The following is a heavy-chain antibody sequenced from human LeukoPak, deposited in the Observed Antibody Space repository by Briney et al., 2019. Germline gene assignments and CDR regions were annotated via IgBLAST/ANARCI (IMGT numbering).Heavy chain of an antibody. D-gene: IGHD5-12*01. V-gene: IGHV3-48*03. CDR1: GFTFSSYE. CDR3: ARDRYSGYGFQDPDGMDV. Sequence: PGGSLRLSCAASGFTFSSYEMKWVRQAPGKGLEWVSYISSSGSTIYYADSVKGRFTISRDNAKNSLYLQMNSLRAEDTAVYYCARDRYSGYGFQDPDGMDVWGQGTTVTVSS. CDR2: ISSSGSTI. J-gene: IGHJ6*02.